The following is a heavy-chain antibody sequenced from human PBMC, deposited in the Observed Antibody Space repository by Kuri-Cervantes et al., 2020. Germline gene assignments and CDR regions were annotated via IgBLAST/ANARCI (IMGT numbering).Heavy chain of an antibody. Sequence: ESLKISCAISGGSFSGYYWSWIRQPPGKGLEWIGEINHVGSTNYNPSLRSRVTISVDTSKNQVSLSLRSVTAADTAVYYCVRPDYGGNSGRFAFDIWGQGTVVTVSS. V-gene: IGHV4-34*01. CDR1: GGSFSGYY. J-gene: IGHJ3*02. CDR2: INHVGST. CDR3: VRPDYGGNSGRFAFDI. D-gene: IGHD4-23*01.